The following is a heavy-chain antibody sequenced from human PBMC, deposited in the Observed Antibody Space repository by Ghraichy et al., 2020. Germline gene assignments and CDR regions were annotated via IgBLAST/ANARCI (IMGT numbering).Heavy chain of an antibody. J-gene: IGHJ6*02. CDR2: ISTRNTYK. CDR3: ARDVGFDNSAGGLDV. V-gene: IGHV3-21*01. CDR1: GFTFSSYA. Sequence: GEALNISCAASGFTFSSYAMNWVRQAPGKGLEWVSSISTRNTYKNYAASVKGRFTVSRDNAKNSLFLQMDSLRADDTAVYYSARDVGFDNSAGGLDVWGHGTWVIVSS. D-gene: IGHD4-23*01.